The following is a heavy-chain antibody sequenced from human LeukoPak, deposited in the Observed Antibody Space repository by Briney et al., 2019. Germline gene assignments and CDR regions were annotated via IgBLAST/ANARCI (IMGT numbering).Heavy chain of an antibody. V-gene: IGHV4-34*01. CDR2: INHSGST. CDR1: GGSSSGYY. D-gene: IGHD5-18*01. J-gene: IGHJ4*02. CDR3: ARGLLTSFRQLWPYYFDY. Sequence: SETLSLTCAVYGGSSSGYYWSWIRQPPGKGLEWIGEINHSGSTNYNPSLKSRVTISVDTSKNQFSLKLSSVTAADTAVYYCARGLLTSFRQLWPYYFDYWGQGTLVTVSS.